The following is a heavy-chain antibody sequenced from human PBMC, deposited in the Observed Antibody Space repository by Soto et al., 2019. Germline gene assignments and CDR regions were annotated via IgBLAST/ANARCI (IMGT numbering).Heavy chain of an antibody. J-gene: IGHJ6*02. Sequence: SETLSLTCTVSGGSISSYYWSWIRQSPGKGLEWIGYIYYSGSTNYNPSLKSRVTISVDTSKNQFSLKLSSVTAADTAVYYCARTIPERPPVVYYYGMDVWGQGTTVTVSS. CDR3: ARTIPERPPVVYYYGMDV. CDR2: IYYSGST. CDR1: GGSISSYY. V-gene: IGHV4-59*08. D-gene: IGHD2-2*02.